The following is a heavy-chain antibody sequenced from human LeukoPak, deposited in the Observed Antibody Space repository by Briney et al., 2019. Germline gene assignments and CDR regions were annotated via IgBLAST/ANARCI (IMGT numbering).Heavy chain of an antibody. CDR2: ISGSGGST. Sequence: GGSLRLSCAASGFTFSSYAMSWVRQAPGKGLEWVSAISGSGGSTYYADSVKGRFTISRDNSKNTLYLKMNSLRAEDTAVYYCAKGAIFGVVIPENYFDYWGQGTLVTVSS. V-gene: IGHV3-23*01. J-gene: IGHJ4*02. D-gene: IGHD3-3*01. CDR1: GFTFSSYA. CDR3: AKGAIFGVVIPENYFDY.